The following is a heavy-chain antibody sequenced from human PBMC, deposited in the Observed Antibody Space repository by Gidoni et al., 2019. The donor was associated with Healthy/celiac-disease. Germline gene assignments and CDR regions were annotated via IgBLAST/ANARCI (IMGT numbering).Heavy chain of an antibody. CDR1: GFTFSSYG. CDR3: AKGLWFGET. J-gene: IGHJ5*02. Sequence: QVQLVESGGGVVQPGRSLRLSCAASGFTFSSYGMHWVRQAPGKGLEWVAVISYDGSNKYYADSVKGRFTISRDNSKNTLYLQMNSLRAEDTAVYYCAKGLWFGETWGQGTLVTGSS. V-gene: IGHV3-30*18. CDR2: ISYDGSNK. D-gene: IGHD3-10*01.